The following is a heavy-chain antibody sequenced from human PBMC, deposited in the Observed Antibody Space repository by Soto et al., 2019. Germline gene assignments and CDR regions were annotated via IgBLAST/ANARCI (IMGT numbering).Heavy chain of an antibody. J-gene: IGHJ5*01. CDR1: GSAITSGDYY. CDR3: GRVSSGYNAEYNCFDY. D-gene: IGHD3-3*01. CDR2: IYDSGST. V-gene: IGHV4-30-4*01. Sequence: AWESRSLTGTVSGSAITSGDYYWRSIRPPPGKGLEWIGHIYDSGSTYYNPSLKSRVTISVDTSKSQFSLKLSSVTAAHPAVYYCGRVSSGYNAEYNCFDYWGQGTLVTVSS.